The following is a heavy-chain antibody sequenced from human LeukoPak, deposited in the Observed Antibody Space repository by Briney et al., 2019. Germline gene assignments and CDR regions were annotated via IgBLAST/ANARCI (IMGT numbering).Heavy chain of an antibody. CDR3: ARVTGTTGEVKFDP. D-gene: IGHD4-17*01. Sequence: SETLSLTCTVSGGSIRSGSYYWSWIRQPAGKGLGWIGRIYTSGSTNYHPSLKSRVTISVDTSKNQFALKLSSVTAADTAVYYCARVTGTTGEVKFDPWGQGTLVTVSS. CDR1: GGSIRSGSYY. CDR2: IYTSGST. J-gene: IGHJ5*02. V-gene: IGHV4-61*02.